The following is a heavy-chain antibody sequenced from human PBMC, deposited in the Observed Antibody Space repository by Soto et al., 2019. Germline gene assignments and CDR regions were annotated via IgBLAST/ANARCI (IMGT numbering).Heavy chain of an antibody. J-gene: IGHJ4*02. CDR1: GYSFTDYK. D-gene: IGHD4-17*01. CDR2: VDPNGGGS. CDR3: ATWVYYGDFEGFDF. Sequence: QGQLLQSGAEVKKPGASVKVSCKTSGYSFTDYKLHWVRQAPGQGLEWMGWVDPNGGGSNSAQKFQGSVTMTWDTSITTAYLDLTRLTTNDTATYFCATWVYYGDFEGFDFWGQGALVTVSS. V-gene: IGHV1-2*04.